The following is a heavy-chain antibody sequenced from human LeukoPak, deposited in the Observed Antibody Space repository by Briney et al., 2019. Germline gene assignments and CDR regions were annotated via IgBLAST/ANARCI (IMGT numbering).Heavy chain of an antibody. Sequence: GGSLRLSCAAAGITVSSNKMNWVRHAPGQWLEWVSVLYSGGSTNYADSVKGRFTISRDNSKNTLYLQMNSLRAEDTAVYYCARDLGLGVIDYWGQGTLVIVSS. V-gene: IGHV3-66*01. CDR2: LYSGGST. CDR3: ARDLGLGVIDY. CDR1: GITVSSNK. D-gene: IGHD3-16*01. J-gene: IGHJ4*02.